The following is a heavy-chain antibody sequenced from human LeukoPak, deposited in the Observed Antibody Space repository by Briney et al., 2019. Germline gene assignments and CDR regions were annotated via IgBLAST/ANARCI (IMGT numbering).Heavy chain of an antibody. Sequence: GGSLRLSCAASGFTFSSYAMHWVRQAPGKGLEWVAVISHDGSNKYYADSVKGRFTISRDNSKNTLYLQMNSLRAEDTAVYYCAREYQGHWDYWGQGTLVTVSS. V-gene: IGHV3-30*04. CDR3: AREYQGHWDY. D-gene: IGHD1-1*01. CDR1: GFTFSSYA. J-gene: IGHJ4*02. CDR2: ISHDGSNK.